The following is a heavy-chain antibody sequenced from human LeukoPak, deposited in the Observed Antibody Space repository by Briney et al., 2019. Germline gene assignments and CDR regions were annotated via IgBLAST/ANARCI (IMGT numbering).Heavy chain of an antibody. CDR1: GGSISSSSYY. CDR2: IYYGGST. J-gene: IGHJ3*02. V-gene: IGHV4-39*01. D-gene: IGHD2-15*01. CDR3: ARPSVANAFDI. Sequence: SETLSLTCTVSGGSISSSSYYWGWIRQPPGKGLEWIGSIYYGGSTYYNPSLKSRVTISVDTSKNQFSLKLSSVTAADTAVYYCARPSVANAFDIWGQGTMVTVSS.